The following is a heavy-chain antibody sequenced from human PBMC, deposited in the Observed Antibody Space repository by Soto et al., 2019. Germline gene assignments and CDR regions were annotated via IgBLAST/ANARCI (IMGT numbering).Heavy chain of an antibody. CDR3: ARGGLVVLTY. D-gene: IGHD2-8*02. V-gene: IGHV3-7*01. CDR1: GFTFNDYW. Sequence: EVQLVESGGGLVQPGGSLRLSCAASGFTFNDYWMSWVRQAPGKGPEWVANIKQDGSEKYYVDSVKGRFTISRDNAKNSQYLQMNSLRAEDTAVYYCARGGLVVLTYWGQGTRVTVSS. CDR2: IKQDGSEK. J-gene: IGHJ4*02.